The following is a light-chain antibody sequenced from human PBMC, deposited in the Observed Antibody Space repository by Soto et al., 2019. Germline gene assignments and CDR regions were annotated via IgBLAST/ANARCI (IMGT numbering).Light chain of an antibody. Sequence: DIQMTQSPSSLSASVGDRVTITCRASQTISSYLNWYQQKPGEAPKLLIYAASNLQGGVPSRFSGSGSGTGFTLAISNLKPEDFATYYCQQSYSSPPTFGQGTKVDIK. V-gene: IGKV1-39*01. J-gene: IGKJ1*01. CDR1: QTISSY. CDR3: QQSYSSPPT. CDR2: AAS.